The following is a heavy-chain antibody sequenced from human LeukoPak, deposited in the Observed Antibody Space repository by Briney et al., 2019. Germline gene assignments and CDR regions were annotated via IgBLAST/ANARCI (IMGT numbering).Heavy chain of an antibody. CDR3: AREHGKYEEHWFFDL. J-gene: IGHJ2*01. Sequence: RASVKVSCKASGGTFSSYAISWVRQAPGQGLEWMGRVIPILGIANYAQKFQGRVTITADKSTSTAYMELSSLRSEDTAVYYCAREHGKYEEHWFFDLWGRGTLVTVSS. CDR2: VIPILGIA. CDR1: GGTFSSYA. D-gene: IGHD3-3*01. V-gene: IGHV1-69*04.